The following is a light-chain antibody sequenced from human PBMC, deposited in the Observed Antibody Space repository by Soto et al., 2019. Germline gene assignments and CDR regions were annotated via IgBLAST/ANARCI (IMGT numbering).Light chain of an antibody. V-gene: IGLV2-8*01. CDR2: EVV. CDR1: KSDIGVYDF. CDR3: KSYAGSKTYV. Sequence: QSWLTQPPSASGSPGQSVTISCTGTKSDIGVYDFVSWYQHHPGKAPRLIIYEVVQRPSGVPDRFSGSKSGNTASLTVSGLQAADEADYFCKSYAGSKTYVVGSGTKVTVL. J-gene: IGLJ1*01.